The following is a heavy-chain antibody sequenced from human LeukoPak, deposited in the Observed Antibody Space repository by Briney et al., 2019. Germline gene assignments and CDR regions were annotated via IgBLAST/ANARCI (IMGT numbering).Heavy chain of an antibody. CDR1: GGSISSYY. V-gene: IGHV4-4*07. Sequence: SETLSLTCTVSGGSISSYYWSWIRQPAGKGLEWIGRIYTSGSTNYNPSLKSRVTMSVDTSKNQFSLKLSSVTAADTAVYYCARRGSSLPAAIGRSNWFDPWGQGTLVTVSS. D-gene: IGHD2-2*02. CDR2: IYTSGST. J-gene: IGHJ5*02. CDR3: ARRGSSLPAAIGRSNWFDP.